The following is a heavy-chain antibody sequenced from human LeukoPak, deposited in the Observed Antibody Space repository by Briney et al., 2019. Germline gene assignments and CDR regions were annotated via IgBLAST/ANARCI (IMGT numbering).Heavy chain of an antibody. CDR1: GFTFSSYW. CDR3: ARAFRGYSSSWYPDY. CDR2: IKQDGSEK. D-gene: IGHD6-13*01. V-gene: IGHV3-7*01. J-gene: IGHJ4*02. Sequence: PGGSLRLSCAASGFTFSSYWMSWVRQAPGKGLEWVANIKQDGSEKYYVDSVKGRFTISRDNAKNSLYLQMNSLRAEDTAVYYCARAFRGYSSSWYPDYWGQGTLVTVSS.